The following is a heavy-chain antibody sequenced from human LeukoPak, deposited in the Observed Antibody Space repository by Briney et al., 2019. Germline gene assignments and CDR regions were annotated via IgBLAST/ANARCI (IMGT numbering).Heavy chain of an antibody. D-gene: IGHD2-2*01. CDR3: ASQDIVVVPAAIGAFDY. CDR1: GFTFSSYG. V-gene: IGHV3-30*03. CDR2: ISYDGSNK. J-gene: IGHJ4*02. Sequence: QPWGSLRLSCAASGFTFSSYGMHWVRQAPGKGLEWVAVISYDGSNKYYADSVKGRFTISRDNSKNTLYLQMNSLRAEDTAVYYCASQDIVVVPAAIGAFDYWGQGTLVTVSS.